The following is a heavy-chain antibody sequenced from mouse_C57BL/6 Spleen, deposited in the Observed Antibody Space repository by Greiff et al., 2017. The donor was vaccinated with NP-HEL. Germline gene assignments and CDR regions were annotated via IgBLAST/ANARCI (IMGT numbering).Heavy chain of an antibody. CDR2: IYPGSGST. V-gene: IGHV1-55*01. CDR3: ARSRYYGSSYRYFDV. J-gene: IGHJ1*03. Sequence: QVQLQQPGAELVKPGASVKMSCKASGYTFTSYWITWVKQRPGQGLEWIGDIYPGSGSTTYNEKFKRKATLTVDTSSITAYMQLSSLTSEDSAVYYCARSRYYGSSYRYFDVWGTGTTVTVSS. CDR1: GYTFTSYW. D-gene: IGHD1-1*01.